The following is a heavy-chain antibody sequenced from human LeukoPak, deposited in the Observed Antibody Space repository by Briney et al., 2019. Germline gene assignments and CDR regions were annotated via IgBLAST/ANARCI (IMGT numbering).Heavy chain of an antibody. CDR1: GFTFDDYA. Sequence: GGSLRLSCAASGFTFDDYAMHWVRQAPGKGLEWVSGISWNSGSIGYADSVKGRFTISRDNAKNSLYLQMNSLRAEDMALYYCAKAFCRSTSCQGDYWGQGTLVTVSS. CDR2: ISWNSGSI. CDR3: AKAFCRSTSCQGDY. J-gene: IGHJ4*02. D-gene: IGHD2-2*01. V-gene: IGHV3-9*03.